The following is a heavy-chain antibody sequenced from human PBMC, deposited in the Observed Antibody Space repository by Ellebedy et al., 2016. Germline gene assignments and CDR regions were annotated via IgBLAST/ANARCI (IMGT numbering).Heavy chain of an antibody. CDR1: GFTFSSYW. J-gene: IGHJ4*02. Sequence: GGSLRLXXAASGFTFSSYWMHWVRQAPGKGLVWVSRINSDGSSTSYADSVKGRFTISRDNAKNTLYLQMNSLRAEDTAVYYCARDPGYSNTPDYWGQGTLVTVSS. D-gene: IGHD6-13*01. CDR2: INSDGSST. V-gene: IGHV3-74*01. CDR3: ARDPGYSNTPDY.